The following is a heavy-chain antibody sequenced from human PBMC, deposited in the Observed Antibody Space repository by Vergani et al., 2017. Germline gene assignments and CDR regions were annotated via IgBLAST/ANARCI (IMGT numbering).Heavy chain of an antibody. CDR2: INHSGST. Sequence: QVQLQQWGAGLLKPSETPSLTCAVYGGSFSGYYWSWIRQPPGKGLEWIGEINHSGSTNYNPSLKSRVTISVDTSKNQFSLKLSSVTAADTAVYYCARGRRYSSSPLDYWGQGTLVTVSS. CDR3: ARGRRYSSSPLDY. D-gene: IGHD6-6*01. CDR1: GGSFSGYY. J-gene: IGHJ4*02. V-gene: IGHV4-34*01.